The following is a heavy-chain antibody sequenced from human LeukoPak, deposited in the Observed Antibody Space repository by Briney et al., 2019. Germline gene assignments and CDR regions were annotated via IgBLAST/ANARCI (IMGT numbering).Heavy chain of an antibody. CDR3: ARGENYGGNSRYDY. V-gene: IGHV4-59*12. CDR1: GGSISKNY. J-gene: IGHJ4*02. Sequence: LETLSLTCTVSGGSISKNYWSWIRQPPGKGLEWIAYIYYSGSTNYNPSLKSRVTISVDTSKNQFSLKLSSVTAADTAVYYCARGENYGGNSRYDYWGQGTLVTVSS. CDR2: IYYSGST. D-gene: IGHD4-23*01.